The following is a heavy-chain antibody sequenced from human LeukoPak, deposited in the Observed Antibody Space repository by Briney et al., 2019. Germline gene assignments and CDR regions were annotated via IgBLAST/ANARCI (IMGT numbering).Heavy chain of an antibody. Sequence: PSETLSLTCTVSGGSISSYYWSWIRQPPGKGLEWIGYIYYSGSTNYNPSLKSRVTISVDTSKNQFSLKLSSVTAADTAVYYCASFNSSSWYDGWFDPWGQGTLVTVSS. CDR1: GGSISSYY. D-gene: IGHD6-13*01. V-gene: IGHV4-59*01. CDR2: IYYSGST. CDR3: ASFNSSSWYDGWFDP. J-gene: IGHJ5*02.